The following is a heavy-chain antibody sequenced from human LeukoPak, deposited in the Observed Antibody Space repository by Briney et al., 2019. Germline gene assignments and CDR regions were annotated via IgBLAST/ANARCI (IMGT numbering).Heavy chain of an antibody. CDR1: GGTFSSYA. Sequence: ASVKVSCKASGGTFSSYAISWVRQAPGQGLEWMGGIIPIFDTANYAQKFQGRVTITADESTSTAYMELSSLRSEDTAVYYCARGGSGSYGFRPFDYWGQGTLVTVSS. V-gene: IGHV1-69*13. CDR2: IIPIFDTA. D-gene: IGHD1-26*01. CDR3: ARGGSGSYGFRPFDY. J-gene: IGHJ4*02.